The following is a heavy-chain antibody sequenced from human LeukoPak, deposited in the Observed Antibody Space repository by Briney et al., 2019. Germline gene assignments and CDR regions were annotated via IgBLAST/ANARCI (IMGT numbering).Heavy chain of an antibody. CDR2: IYWNDDK. J-gene: IGHJ5*02. CDR3: AQGKYYYESSAGYNWFDP. CDR1: GFSLNTSGVS. V-gene: IGHV2-5*01. Sequence: SGPTLVKLTQTLTLTCTFSGFSLNTSGVSVGWSRQPPGKALEWLALIYWNDDKHYSPSLKSRLTITKDSSKNQVVLTMTNMDPVHTATYYCAQGKYYYESSAGYNWFDPWGQGTLVTVSS. D-gene: IGHD3-22*01.